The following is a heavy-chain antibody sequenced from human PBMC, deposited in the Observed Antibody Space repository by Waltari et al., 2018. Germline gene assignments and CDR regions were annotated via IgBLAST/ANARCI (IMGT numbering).Heavy chain of an antibody. CDR3: ARDRGRVRGVYNWFDP. CDR2: ISAYNGNT. D-gene: IGHD3-10*01. V-gene: IGHV1-18*01. Sequence: QVQLVQSGAEVKKPGASVKVSCKASGYTFTSYGISWVRQAPGQGLEWMGWISAYNGNTNDAQKLQSRVTMTTDTSRSTAYMELRRLRSDDTAVYYCARDRGRVRGVYNWFDPWGQGTLVTVSS. J-gene: IGHJ5*02. CDR1: GYTFTSYG.